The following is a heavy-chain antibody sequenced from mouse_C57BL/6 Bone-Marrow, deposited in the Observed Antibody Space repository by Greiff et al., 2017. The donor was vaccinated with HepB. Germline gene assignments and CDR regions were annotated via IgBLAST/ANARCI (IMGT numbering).Heavy chain of an antibody. CDR3: ARRGYGNYGYFDV. V-gene: IGHV5-15*01. D-gene: IGHD2-1*01. CDR2: ISNLAYSI. CDR1: GFTFSDYG. Sequence: EVQRVESGGGLVQPGGSLKLSCAASGFTFSDYGMAWVRQAPRKGPEWVAFISNLAYSIYYADTVTGRFTISRENAKNTLYLEMSSLRSEDTAMYYCARRGYGNYGYFDVWGTGTTVTVSS. J-gene: IGHJ1*03.